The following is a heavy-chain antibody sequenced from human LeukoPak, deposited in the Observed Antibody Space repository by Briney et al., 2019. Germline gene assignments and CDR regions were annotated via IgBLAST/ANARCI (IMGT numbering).Heavy chain of an antibody. D-gene: IGHD3-22*01. J-gene: IGHJ4*02. CDR1: GGSISSSSYY. V-gene: IGHV4-39*01. Sequence: SETLSLTCTVSGGSISSSSYYWGWIRQPPGKGLEWIGSIYYSGSTYYNPSLTSRVTISVDTSKNQFSLKLSSVTAADTAVYYCERRYDSSGYYPNYFDYWGQGTLVTVSS. CDR2: IYYSGST. CDR3: ERRYDSSGYYPNYFDY.